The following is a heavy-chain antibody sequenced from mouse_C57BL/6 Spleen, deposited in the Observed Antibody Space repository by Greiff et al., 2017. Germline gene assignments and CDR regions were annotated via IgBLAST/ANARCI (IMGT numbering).Heavy chain of an antibody. V-gene: IGHV1-18*01. CDR3: ARKVYGYDGYFDV. CDR1: GYTFTDYN. D-gene: IGHD2-2*01. Sequence: EVQLQQSGPELVKPGASVKIPCKASGYTFTDYNMDWVKQSHGKSLEWIGDINPNNGGTIYNQKFKGKATLTVDKSSSTAYMELRSLTSEDTAVYYCARKVYGYDGYFDVWGTGTTVTVSS. CDR2: INPNNGGT. J-gene: IGHJ1*03.